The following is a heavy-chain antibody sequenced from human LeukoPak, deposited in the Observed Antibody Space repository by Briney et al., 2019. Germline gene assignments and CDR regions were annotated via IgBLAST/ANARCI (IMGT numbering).Heavy chain of an antibody. D-gene: IGHD1-26*01. CDR3: AKSGGYGLIDY. J-gene: IGHJ4*01. CDR2: IYYSGSA. Sequence: SETLSLTCTVSGDSISSSTYYWDWIRQPPGKGLEWIGSIYYSGSAYYNSSLKSRVTISIDTSKNQVSLNLTSMTAADTAVYYCAKSGGYGLIDYWGQGTLVTVSS. V-gene: IGHV4-39*01. CDR1: GDSISSSTYY.